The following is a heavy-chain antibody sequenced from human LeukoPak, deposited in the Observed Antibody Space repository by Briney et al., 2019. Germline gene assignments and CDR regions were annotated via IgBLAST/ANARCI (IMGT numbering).Heavy chain of an antibody. J-gene: IGHJ4*02. CDR3: AREITMVRGVNYYFDY. V-gene: IGHV1-18*01. Sequence: GASVKVSCKASGYTFTSYGISWVRQAPGQGLEWMGWISAYNGNTNYPQKLQGRVTMTTDTSTSTAYMELRSLRSDDTAVYYCAREITMVRGVNYYFDYWGQGTLVTVSS. CDR1: GYTFTSYG. CDR2: ISAYNGNT. D-gene: IGHD3-10*01.